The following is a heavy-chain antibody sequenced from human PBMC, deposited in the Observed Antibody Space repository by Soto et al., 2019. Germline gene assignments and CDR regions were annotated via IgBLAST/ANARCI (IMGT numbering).Heavy chain of an antibody. V-gene: IGHV3-33*01. CDR1: GLSFNKYG. Sequence: QVQLVESGGGVVQPGRSLRLSCAASGLSFNKYGMHWVRQAPGKGLEWVAVIWHDGSNKDYADSVKGRLTVSRDNSKNMLYLQMNSLRAEDTAVYYCATDPGNDEAIDYWGQGTLVTVSS. D-gene: IGHD1-1*01. CDR3: ATDPGNDEAIDY. CDR2: IWHDGSNK. J-gene: IGHJ4*02.